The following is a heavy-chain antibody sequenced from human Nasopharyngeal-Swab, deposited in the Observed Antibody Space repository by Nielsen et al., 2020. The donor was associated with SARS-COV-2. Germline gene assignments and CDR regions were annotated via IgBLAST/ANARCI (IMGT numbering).Heavy chain of an antibody. CDR2: ISGNSNYI. CDR3: ASHYNDYIVPVAVDY. J-gene: IGHJ4*02. V-gene: IGHV3-21*01. Sequence: GGSLRLSCTASGFSFSTYNMNWVRQAPGKGLEWVSSISGNSNYIYYADSVKGRFTISRDNARNSLYLQMDSLRAEDTPVFCCASHYNDYIVPVAVDYWGQGVLVTVSS. D-gene: IGHD4-11*01. CDR1: GFSFSTYN.